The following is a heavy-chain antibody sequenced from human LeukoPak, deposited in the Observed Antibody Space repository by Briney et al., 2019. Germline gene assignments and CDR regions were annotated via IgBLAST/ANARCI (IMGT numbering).Heavy chain of an antibody. CDR3: ARDRGVGAPTNWFDP. CDR2: INPNSGGT. CDR1: GYTFTGYY. J-gene: IGHJ5*02. V-gene: IGHV1-2*02. D-gene: IGHD1-26*01. Sequence: GASVKVSCKASGYTFTGYYMHWVRQAPGQGLEWMGWINPNSGGTNYAQKFQGRVTMTRDTSISTAYMELSRLRSDDTAVYYCARDRGVGAPTNWFDPWGQGTLVTVSS.